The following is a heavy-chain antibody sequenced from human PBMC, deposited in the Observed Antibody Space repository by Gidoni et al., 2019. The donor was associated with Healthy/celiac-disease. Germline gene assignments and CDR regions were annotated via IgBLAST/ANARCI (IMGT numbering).Heavy chain of an antibody. J-gene: IGHJ4*02. Sequence: EVQRLEYGGGLVPPGGSRTLYCAAYGLTVSRYAMSLVRQAPGKGLEWVSAIIGSGGSTYYADSVKGQFTISRDNSKNTLYLQMNSLRAEDTAVYYCAKEELGGYYYDSSGYNWGQGTMVTVSS. CDR3: AKEELGGYYYDSSGYN. D-gene: IGHD3-22*01. CDR2: IIGSGGST. CDR1: GLTVSRYA. V-gene: IGHV3-23*01.